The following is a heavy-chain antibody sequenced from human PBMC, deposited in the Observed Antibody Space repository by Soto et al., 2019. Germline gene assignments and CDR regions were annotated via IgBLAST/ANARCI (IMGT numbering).Heavy chain of an antibody. CDR2: INHSGST. D-gene: IGHD2-15*01. CDR3: AREGYCSGGSCYSRTLDY. J-gene: IGHJ4*02. CDR1: GGSFSGYY. V-gene: IGHV4-34*01. Sequence: SETLSLTCAVYGGSFSGYYWSWIRQPPGKGLEWTGEINHSGSTNYNPSLKSRVTISVDASKNQFSLKLSSVTAADTAVYYCAREGYCSGGSCYSRTLDYWGQGTLVTVSS.